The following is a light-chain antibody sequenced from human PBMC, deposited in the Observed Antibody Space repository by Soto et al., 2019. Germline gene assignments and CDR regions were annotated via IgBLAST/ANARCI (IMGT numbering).Light chain of an antibody. Sequence: QSALTQPASVSGSPGQSITISCTGTSSDVGAFNYVSWYLQYPGKAPKLMIYEVGNRPSGVSNRFSGSKSGNTASLTISGLQAEDEADYYCLLYYSGAQVFGGGTKLTVL. V-gene: IGLV2-14*01. CDR1: SSDVGAFNY. CDR2: EVG. CDR3: LLYYSGAQV. J-gene: IGLJ3*02.